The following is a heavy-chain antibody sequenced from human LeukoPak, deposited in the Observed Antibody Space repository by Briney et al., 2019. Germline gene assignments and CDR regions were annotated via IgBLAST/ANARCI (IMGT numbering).Heavy chain of an antibody. CDR1: GGSISSSNW. CDR2: IYHSGST. D-gene: IGHD3-22*01. J-gene: IGHJ4*02. V-gene: IGHV4-4*02. Sequence: SGTLSLTCAVSGGSISSSNWWSWVRQPPGKGLEWIGEIYHSGSTNYNPSLKSRVTISVDKSKNQFSLKLSSVTAADTAVYYCARVGEDYYDSSGYPYFDYWGQGTLVTVSS. CDR3: ARVGEDYYDSSGYPYFDY.